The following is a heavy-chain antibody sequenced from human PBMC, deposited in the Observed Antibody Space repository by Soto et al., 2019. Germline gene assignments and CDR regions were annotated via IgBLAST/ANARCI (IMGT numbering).Heavy chain of an antibody. CDR3: ARKGPRAARPNH. CDR1: GFTFRDYD. V-gene: IGHV3-11*01. Sequence: QVQLVESGGGLVRPGGSLRLSCAASGFTFRDYDMSWIRRAPGKGLEWVSCISSSGTVTNYADSVKGRFTISRDNAQNSLYGEMNSLRVEDTAVYYCARKGPRAARPNHWGQGTLVTVSS. J-gene: IGHJ5*02. CDR2: ISSSGTVT. D-gene: IGHD6-6*01.